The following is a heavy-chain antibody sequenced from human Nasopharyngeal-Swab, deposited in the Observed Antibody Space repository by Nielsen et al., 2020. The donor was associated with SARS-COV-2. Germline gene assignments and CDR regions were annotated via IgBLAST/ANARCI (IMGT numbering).Heavy chain of an antibody. CDR1: GFPFSSYG. Sequence: GESLKISCAASGFPFSSYGMHWVRQAPGKGLEWVAVILYDGSNKYYADSVKGRFTISRDNSKNTLYLQMNSLRAEDTAVYYCAKCSSSDLWSGYYSGYYYYGMDVWGQGTTVTVSS. CDR2: ILYDGSNK. D-gene: IGHD3-3*01. J-gene: IGHJ6*02. CDR3: AKCSSSDLWSGYYSGYYYYGMDV. V-gene: IGHV3-30*18.